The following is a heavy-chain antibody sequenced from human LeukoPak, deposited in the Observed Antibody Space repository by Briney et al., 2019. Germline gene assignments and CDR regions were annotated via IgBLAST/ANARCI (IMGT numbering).Heavy chain of an antibody. CDR3: AREAGTGYFDY. CDR1: GFTFSSYW. V-gene: IGHV3-7*03. Sequence: GGSLRLSCAAFGFTFSSYWMSWVRQAPGKGLEWVANIKQDGSEKYYVDSVKGRFTISRGNAKDSLYLQMNSLRAEDTAVYYCAREAGTGYFDYWGQGTLVTVSS. J-gene: IGHJ4*02. D-gene: IGHD6-19*01. CDR2: IKQDGSEK.